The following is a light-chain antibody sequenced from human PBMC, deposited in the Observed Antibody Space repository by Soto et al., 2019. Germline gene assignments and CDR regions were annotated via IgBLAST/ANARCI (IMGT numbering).Light chain of an antibody. CDR3: QQSSNWPLT. J-gene: IGKJ4*01. V-gene: IGKV1-5*03. CDR2: TTS. Sequence: DIQMTQSPSTLSASVGDSVTITCRASQSIDSWLAWYQQKSGKAPKLLIYTTSILESGVPSRFSGSGSGTEFTLTISGLQPDDFAVYYCQQSSNWPLTFGGGTKVDIK. CDR1: QSIDSW.